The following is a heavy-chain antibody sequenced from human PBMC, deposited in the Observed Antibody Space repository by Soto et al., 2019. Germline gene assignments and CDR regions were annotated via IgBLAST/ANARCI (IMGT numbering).Heavy chain of an antibody. CDR3: ARQHYPDNLRIW. D-gene: IGHD1-26*01. V-gene: IGHV4-39*01. CDR2: VFYRGNT. J-gene: IGHJ4*02. CDR1: GGSISRSPYY. Sequence: SETLSLTCIVSGGSISRSPYYWGWIRQTPGKGLEWIASVFYRGNTFYNPSLQSRVTISIDTSKNQFTLSLSSVTAADTAVYYCARQHYPDNLRIWWGQGTLVTVSS.